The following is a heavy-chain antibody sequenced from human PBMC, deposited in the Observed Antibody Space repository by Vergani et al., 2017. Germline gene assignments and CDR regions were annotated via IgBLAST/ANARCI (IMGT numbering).Heavy chain of an antibody. V-gene: IGHV4-30-2*01. Sequence: QLQLQESGSGLVKPSQTLSLTCAVSGGSISSGGYSWSWIRQPPGKGLEWIGYIYHIGSTYYNPSLKSRVTISVDRSKNQFSLKLSSVTAADTAVYYCVRSNYYDSSGSSDAFDIWGQGTMVTVSS. D-gene: IGHD3-22*01. J-gene: IGHJ3*02. CDR3: VRSNYYDSSGSSDAFDI. CDR1: GGSISSGGYS. CDR2: IYHIGST.